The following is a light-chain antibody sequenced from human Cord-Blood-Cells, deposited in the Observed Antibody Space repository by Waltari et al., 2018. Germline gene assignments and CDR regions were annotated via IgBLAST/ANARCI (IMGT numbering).Light chain of an antibody. CDR2: AAS. CDR1: QGISSY. J-gene: IGKJ5*01. Sequence: AIRMTQSQSSFSASTGDRVTITCRASQGISSYLAWYQQKPGKAPKLLLYAASTLQSGVPSRFSGSGSGTDFTLTIGCLQSEDFATYYCQQYYSYPITFGQGTRLEIK. CDR3: QQYYSYPIT. V-gene: IGKV1-8*01.